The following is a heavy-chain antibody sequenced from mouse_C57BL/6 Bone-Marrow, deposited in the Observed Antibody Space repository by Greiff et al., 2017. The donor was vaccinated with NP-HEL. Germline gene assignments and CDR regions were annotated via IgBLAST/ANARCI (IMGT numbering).Heavy chain of an antibody. D-gene: IGHD1-1*01. CDR1: GYAFSSSW. CDR3: ARGGGSSLYWYFDV. CDR2: IYPGDGDT. J-gene: IGHJ1*03. V-gene: IGHV1-82*01. Sequence: VQRVESGPELVKPGASVKISCKASGYAFSSSWMNWVKQRPGKGLEWIGRIYPGDGDTNYNGKFKGKATLTADKSSSTAYMQLSSLTSEDSAVYFCARGGGSSLYWYFDVWGTGTTVTVSS.